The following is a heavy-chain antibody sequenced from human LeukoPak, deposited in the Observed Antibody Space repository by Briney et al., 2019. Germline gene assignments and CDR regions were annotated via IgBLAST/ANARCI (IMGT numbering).Heavy chain of an antibody. D-gene: IGHD6-19*01. CDR2: ISGTGGSI. Sequence: GGSLRLSCAASGFTFSNYAMSWVRQAPGKGLEWVSAISGTGGSIYYADSVKDRFTISRDASKNTVFLQMNSLRVEDTAVYQCARGPIDKVVAGTFFGHWGQGTVVTVSS. V-gene: IGHV3-23*01. CDR1: GFTFSNYA. J-gene: IGHJ4*02. CDR3: ARGPIDKVVAGTFFGH.